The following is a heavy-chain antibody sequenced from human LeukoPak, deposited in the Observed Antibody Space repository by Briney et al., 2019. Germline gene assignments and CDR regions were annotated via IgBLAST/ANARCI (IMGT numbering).Heavy chain of an antibody. D-gene: IGHD6-6*01. V-gene: IGHV1-2*02. Sequence: ASVKVSCKASGYTFTSYGISWVRQAPGQGLEWMGWINPNSGGTNYAQKFQGRVTMTRDTSISTAYMELSRLRSDDTAVYYCARDRFSGSSSFAFDIWGQGTMVTVSS. CDR3: ARDRFSGSSSFAFDI. CDR1: GYTFTSYG. CDR2: INPNSGGT. J-gene: IGHJ3*02.